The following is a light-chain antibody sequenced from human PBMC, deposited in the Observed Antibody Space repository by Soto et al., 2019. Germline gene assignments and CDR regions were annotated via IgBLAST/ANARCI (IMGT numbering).Light chain of an antibody. V-gene: IGLV2-14*01. CDR1: SSDVGGYDY. CDR2: EVS. Sequence: QSVLTQPASVSGSPGQSITISCTGTSSDVGGYDYVSWYQIHPGKAPKLMVFEVSNRPSGVSYRFSGSKSGNTASLTISGLQAEDEADYFCSSYSLSTAYIFGIGTKVTV. CDR3: SSYSLSTAYI. J-gene: IGLJ1*01.